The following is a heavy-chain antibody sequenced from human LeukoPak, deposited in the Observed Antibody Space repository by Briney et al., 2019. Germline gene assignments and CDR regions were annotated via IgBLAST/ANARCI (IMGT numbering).Heavy chain of an antibody. Sequence: GESLKISCKGSGYSFTSYWIGWVRQMPGKGLEWMGIIYPGDSDTRYSPSFQGQVTISADKSISTAYLQWSSLKASDTAMYYCARQSRDGYNGPAGYIDYWGQGTLITVSS. CDR2: IYPGDSDT. V-gene: IGHV5-51*01. D-gene: IGHD5-24*01. CDR1: GYSFTSYW. CDR3: ARQSRDGYNGPAGYIDY. J-gene: IGHJ4*02.